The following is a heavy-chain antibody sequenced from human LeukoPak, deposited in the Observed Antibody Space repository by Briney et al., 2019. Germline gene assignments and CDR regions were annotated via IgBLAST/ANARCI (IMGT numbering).Heavy chain of an antibody. V-gene: IGHV3-23*01. CDR3: ANNVFGLGVGCSYVNGFDS. CDR2: MSGGGNHA. CDR1: GFTFTDYT. D-gene: IGHD5-18*01. Sequence: GGSLSLSCAACGFTFTDYTMTWVRQAPGKGLEWVSTMSGGGNHAYYAESYKGRFTVSRDNSKNSLYLQMSSLRVDDTAVYYCANNVFGLGVGCSYVNGFDSWGQRAQVTVSS. J-gene: IGHJ4*02.